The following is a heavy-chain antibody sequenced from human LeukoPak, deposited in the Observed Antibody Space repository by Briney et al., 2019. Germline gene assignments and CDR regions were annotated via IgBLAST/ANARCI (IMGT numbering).Heavy chain of an antibody. D-gene: IGHD3-22*01. V-gene: IGHV3-30*18. J-gene: IGHJ4*02. Sequence: PGGSLRLSCAASGFTFSSYGMHWVRQAPGKGLEWVAVISHDGSNKYYADSVKGRFTISRDNSKNTLYLQMNSLRAEDTAVYYCAKVSGEWLLLGAFDIWGQGTLVTVSS. CDR3: AKVSGEWLLLGAFDI. CDR2: ISHDGSNK. CDR1: GFTFSSYG.